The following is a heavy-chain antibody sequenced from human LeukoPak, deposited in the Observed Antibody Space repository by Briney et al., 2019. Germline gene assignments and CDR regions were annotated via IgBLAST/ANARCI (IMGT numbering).Heavy chain of an antibody. D-gene: IGHD5-18*01. Sequence: RPGGSLRLSCAASGFTFSHYGMHWVRQAAGKGLEWVAVIWYDGSNQYYPDSVKGRFTISRDNSKNTLYLQMNSLRAEDTAIYYCARERGNNYGEIDYWGQGTLVTVSS. CDR1: GFTFSHYG. CDR3: ARERGNNYGEIDY. J-gene: IGHJ4*02. CDR2: IWYDGSNQ. V-gene: IGHV3-33*01.